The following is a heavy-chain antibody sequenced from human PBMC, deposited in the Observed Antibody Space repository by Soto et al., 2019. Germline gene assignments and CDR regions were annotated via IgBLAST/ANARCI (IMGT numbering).Heavy chain of an antibody. CDR3: ARVGYCSSTSCYSDGYHYYGMDV. CDR2: IIPNIGTA. D-gene: IGHD2-2*02. Sequence: SVKVSCKASGGTFSSYAINWVRQAPGQGLEWMGGIIPNIGTANYAQKFQGRVTITADTSTSTAYMELSRLRSDDTAVYYCARVGYCSSTSCYSDGYHYYGMDVWGKGTTVTVSS. CDR1: GGTFSSYA. J-gene: IGHJ6*04. V-gene: IGHV1-69*06.